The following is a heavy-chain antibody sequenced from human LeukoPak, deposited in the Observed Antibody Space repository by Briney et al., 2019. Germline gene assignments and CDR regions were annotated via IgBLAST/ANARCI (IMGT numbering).Heavy chain of an antibody. J-gene: IGHJ6*04. CDR2: IIPIFGTA. CDR1: GGTFSSYA. V-gene: IGHV1-69*13. D-gene: IGHD6-19*01. Sequence: ASVKVSCKASGGTFSSYAISWVRLAPGQGLEWMGGIIPIFGTANYAQKFQGRVTITADESTSTAYMELSSLRSEDTAVYYCARDPIAVAGTRGEYYYYGMDVWGKGTTVTVSS. CDR3: ARDPIAVAGTRGEYYYYGMDV.